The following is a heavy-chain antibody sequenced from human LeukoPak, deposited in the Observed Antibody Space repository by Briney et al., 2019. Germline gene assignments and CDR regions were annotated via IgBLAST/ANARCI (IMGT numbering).Heavy chain of an antibody. CDR3: ARDPIQLWLQGDAFDI. D-gene: IGHD5-18*01. V-gene: IGHV3-11*06. J-gene: IGHJ3*02. Sequence: GGSLRLSCAASGFTFSDYYMSWIRQAPGKGLGWVSYISSSSSYTNYADSVKGRFTISRDNAKNSLYLQMNSLRAEDTAVYYCARDPIQLWLQGDAFDIWGQGTMVTVSS. CDR1: GFTFSDYY. CDR2: ISSSSSYT.